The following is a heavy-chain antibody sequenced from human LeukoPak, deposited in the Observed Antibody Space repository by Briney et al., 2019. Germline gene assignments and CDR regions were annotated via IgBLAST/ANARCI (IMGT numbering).Heavy chain of an antibody. D-gene: IGHD6-19*01. CDR2: ISGSGDRI. Sequence: GGSLRLSCAASGFAFSNYAMSWVRQAPGKGLQWVSAISGSGDRIYYADSVKGRFTISRDNSKNTLFLQMNSLRAEDTAVYYCVHNPTSGFTPYYFDFWGQGTLVTVSS. CDR1: GFAFSNYA. V-gene: IGHV3-23*01. J-gene: IGHJ4*02. CDR3: VHNPTSGFTPYYFDF.